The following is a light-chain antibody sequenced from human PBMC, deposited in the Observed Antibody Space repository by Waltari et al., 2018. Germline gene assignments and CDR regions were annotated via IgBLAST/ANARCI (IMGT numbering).Light chain of an antibody. Sequence: QSVLTQPPSVSAAPGQRVTISCSGGSSNIGNNHVSWYQPFPGTAPKLLRTDNNKRPFGIPARFSGAKSGTSATLGITGLQTGDEADYYCATWDSRLSVVVFGGGTKVTVL. J-gene: IGLJ3*02. CDR1: SSNIGNNH. CDR2: DNN. V-gene: IGLV1-51*01. CDR3: ATWDSRLSVVV.